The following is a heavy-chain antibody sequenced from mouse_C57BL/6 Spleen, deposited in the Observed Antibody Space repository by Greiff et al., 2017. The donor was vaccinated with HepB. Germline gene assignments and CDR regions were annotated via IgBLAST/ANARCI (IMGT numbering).Heavy chain of an antibody. CDR3: ARLGTRDY. CDR1: GYTFTDYY. CDR2: INPYNGGT. J-gene: IGHJ2*01. Sequence: VQLKESGPVLVKPGASVKMSCKASGYTFTDYYMNWVKQSHGKSLEWIGVINPYNGGTSYNQKFKGKATLTVDKSSSTAYMELNSLTSEDSAVYYCARLGTRDYWGQGTTLTVSS. D-gene: IGHD2-14*01. V-gene: IGHV1-19*01.